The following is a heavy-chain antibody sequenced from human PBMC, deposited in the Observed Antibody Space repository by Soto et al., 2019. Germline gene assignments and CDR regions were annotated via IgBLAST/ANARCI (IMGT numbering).Heavy chain of an antibody. V-gene: IGHV3-9*01. J-gene: IGHJ6*02. D-gene: IGHD3-16*01. CDR1: RFTFDDYA. Sequence: EAQLVESGGGLVQPGRSLRLSCAASRFTFDDYAMHWVRQAPGKGLEWVSGISWNSGSIGYADSVKGRFTISRDNAKNSLYLQMNSLRTEDTALYYCAKDISGRGSYYYYHGMDVWGQGTTVTVSS. CDR3: AKDISGRGSYYYYHGMDV. CDR2: ISWNSGSI.